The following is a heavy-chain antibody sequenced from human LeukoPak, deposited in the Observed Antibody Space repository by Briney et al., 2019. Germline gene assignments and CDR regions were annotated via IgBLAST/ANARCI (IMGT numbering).Heavy chain of an antibody. V-gene: IGHV4-4*02. J-gene: IGHJ5*02. CDR1: GGSISSSNW. CDR3: ATHIYSGYDGPVYWFDP. D-gene: IGHD5-12*01. CDR2: IYHSGST. Sequence: PSETLSLTCAVSGGSISSSNWWNWVRQPPGKGLEWIGEIYHSGSTHYNPSLQSRVSMYVDTSKNQFSLQLSSVTAADTAIYYCATHIYSGYDGPVYWFDPWGQGTLVTVSS.